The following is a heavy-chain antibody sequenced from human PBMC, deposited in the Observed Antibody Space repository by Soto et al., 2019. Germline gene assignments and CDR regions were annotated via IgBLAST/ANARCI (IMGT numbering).Heavy chain of an antibody. V-gene: IGHV4-39*01. CDR3: ARRGEANSFDY. D-gene: IGHD2-21*01. J-gene: IGHJ4*02. Sequence: QLQLQESGLGLVRPSETLSLTCTVSGGSINTSNYWGWIRQPPGKALEWLGRIYYSGSTYYSPSLKSRLSISVDTPKNQFSLKLSSAAAADTAVYFCARRGEANSFDYWGQGTLVTVSS. CDR2: IYYSGST. CDR1: GGSINTSNY.